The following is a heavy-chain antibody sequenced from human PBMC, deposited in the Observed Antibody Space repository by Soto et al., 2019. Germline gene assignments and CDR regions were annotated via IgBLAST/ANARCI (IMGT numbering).Heavy chain of an antibody. Sequence: QVQLVQSGAEVKKPGSSVTVSCKTSGGTFSKDAINWVRQAPGQGLEWMGLLIPVFGSPIYAQKFQGRIRITADESTSTAFMDLSSLRSEDTAVYYCTRVLGYTFEPGKTRYYAMAGWGQGTTVSVSS. J-gene: IGHJ6*02. V-gene: IGHV1-69*01. D-gene: IGHD5-18*01. CDR2: LIPVFGSP. CDR3: TRVLGYTFEPGKTRYYAMAG. CDR1: GGTFSKDA.